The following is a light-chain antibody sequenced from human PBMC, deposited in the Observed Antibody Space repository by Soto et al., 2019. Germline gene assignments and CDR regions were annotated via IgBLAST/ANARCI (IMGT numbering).Light chain of an antibody. V-gene: IGKV1-5*03. CDR2: KAS. CDR1: QSISNW. Sequence: EIQMTQSPSTLSASVGDRVTITCRASQSISNWLAWYQQKPGQAPKLLIYKASSLESGIPSRFSSSGSGTEITPTISILQPDDFANYYCQQYNTYWTFGQGTKVEIK. J-gene: IGKJ1*01. CDR3: QQYNTYWT.